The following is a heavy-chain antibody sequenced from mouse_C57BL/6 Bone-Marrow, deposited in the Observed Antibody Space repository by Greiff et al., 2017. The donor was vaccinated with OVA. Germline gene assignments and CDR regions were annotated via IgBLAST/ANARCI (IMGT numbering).Heavy chain of an antibody. J-gene: IGHJ4*01. V-gene: IGHV6-6*01. D-gene: IGHD2-4*01. CDR1: GFTFSDAW. CDR3: TPIYYDFYAMDY. CDR2: IRNKANNHAT. Sequence: EVKLMESGGGLVQPGGSMKLSCAASGFTFSDAWMDWVRQSPEKGLEWVAEIRNKANNHATYYAESVKGRFTISRDDSKSSVYLQMNSLRAEDTGIDYCTPIYYDFYAMDYWGQGTSVTVSS.